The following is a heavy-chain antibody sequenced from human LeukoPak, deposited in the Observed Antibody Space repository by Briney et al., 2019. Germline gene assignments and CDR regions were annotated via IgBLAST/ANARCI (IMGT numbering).Heavy chain of an antibody. J-gene: IGHJ4*02. Sequence: PGGSLRLSCAASGFTFSSYGMHWVRQAPGKGLEWVAVIWYDGSNKYYADSVKGRFTISRDNSKNTLYLQMNSLRAEDTAVYYCARDARYYDILTGYSYHFDYWGQGTLVTVSS. CDR1: GFTFSSYG. D-gene: IGHD3-9*01. CDR3: ARDARYYDILTGYSYHFDY. CDR2: IWYDGSNK. V-gene: IGHV3-33*01.